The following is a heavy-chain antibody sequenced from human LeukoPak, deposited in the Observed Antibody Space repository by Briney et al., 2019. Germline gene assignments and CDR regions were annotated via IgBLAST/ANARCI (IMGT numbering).Heavy chain of an antibody. Sequence: SETLSLTCTVSGGSISSSSYYWGWIRQPPGKGLEWIGSIYYSGSTYYNPSLKSRVTISVDTSKNQFSLKLSSVTAADTAVYYCARKAYSYGYALDSWGQGILVTVSS. CDR2: IYYSGST. J-gene: IGHJ4*02. CDR1: GGSISSSSYY. CDR3: ARKAYSYGYALDS. D-gene: IGHD5-18*01. V-gene: IGHV4-39*01.